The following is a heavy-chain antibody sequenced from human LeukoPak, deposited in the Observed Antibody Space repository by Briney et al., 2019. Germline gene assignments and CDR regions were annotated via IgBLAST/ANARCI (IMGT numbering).Heavy chain of an antibody. D-gene: IGHD2-8*01. CDR1: GYTFTCYY. V-gene: IGHV1-2*02. CDR3: ARVDVLMVYARLDY. CDR2: INPNSGGT. Sequence: ASVKVSCKASGYTFTCYYMHWVRQAPGQGLEWMGWINPNSGGTNYAQKFQGRVTMTRDTSISTAYMELSRLRSDDTAVYYCARVDVLMVYARLDYWGQGTLVTVSS. J-gene: IGHJ4*02.